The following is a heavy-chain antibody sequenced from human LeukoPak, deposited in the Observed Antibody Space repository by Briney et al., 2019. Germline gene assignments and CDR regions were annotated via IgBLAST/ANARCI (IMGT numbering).Heavy chain of an antibody. D-gene: IGHD3-10*01. J-gene: IGHJ4*02. Sequence: SETLSLTCTVSGGSIRSSSFYWGCVRQPPGKGLEWIANIYYSGSTYYNPSLQSRVTISADTSKNQFSLKLSSVTAADTAVYYCATLYGSGSYYPSDYWGQGILVTVSS. CDR1: GGSIRSSSFY. CDR2: IYYSGST. CDR3: ATLYGSGSYYPSDY. V-gene: IGHV4-39*07.